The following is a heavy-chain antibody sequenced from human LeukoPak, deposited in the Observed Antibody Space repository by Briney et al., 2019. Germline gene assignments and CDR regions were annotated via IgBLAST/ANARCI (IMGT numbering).Heavy chain of an antibody. J-gene: IGHJ5*02. Sequence: SETLSLTCAVYGGSFSGYYWSWIRQPPGKGLEWIGEINHSGSTNYNPSLKSRVTISVDTSKNQFSLRLSSVTAADTAVYYCARGVLYCSSTSCYGNWFDPWGQGTLVTVSS. D-gene: IGHD2-2*01. CDR3: ARGVLYCSSTSCYGNWFDP. V-gene: IGHV4-34*01. CDR2: INHSGST. CDR1: GGSFSGYY.